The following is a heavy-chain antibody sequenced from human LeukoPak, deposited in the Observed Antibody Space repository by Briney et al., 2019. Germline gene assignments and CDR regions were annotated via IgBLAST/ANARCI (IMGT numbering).Heavy chain of an antibody. V-gene: IGHV3-43*01. D-gene: IGHD2-2*01. CDR3: AKDGHYCTATTCFSSWLDP. CDR2: ICWGGDTT. Sequence: WGSLRLSCAASGFSFHEYTMHWVRQAPGKGPEWLSLICWGGDTTYYADSVKGRFTVSRYNSKNSLYLQMNSLRTEDTAFYYCAKDGHYCTATTCFSSWLDPRGPGTLVTVSS. CDR1: GFSFHEYT. J-gene: IGHJ5*02.